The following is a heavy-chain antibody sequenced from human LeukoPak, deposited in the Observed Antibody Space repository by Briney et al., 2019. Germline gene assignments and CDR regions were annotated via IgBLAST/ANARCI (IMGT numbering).Heavy chain of an antibody. V-gene: IGHV4-59*01. D-gene: IGHD6-6*01. CDR1: GGSISSYY. CDR2: IYYSGST. Sequence: SETLSLTCTVSGGSISSYYWSWIRQPPGKGLEWIGYIYYSGSTNYNPSLKSRVTISVDTSKNQFSLKLSSVTAADTAVYYCARDTSMGIAARRRGGYYFDYWGQGTLVTVSS. J-gene: IGHJ4*02. CDR3: ARDTSMGIAARRRGGYYFDY.